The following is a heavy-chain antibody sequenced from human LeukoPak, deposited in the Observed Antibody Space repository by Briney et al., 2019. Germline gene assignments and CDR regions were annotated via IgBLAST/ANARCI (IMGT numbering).Heavy chain of an antibody. Sequence: PGESLKISCKGSGYSLTSYWIGWVRQMPGKGLEWMGIIYPGDSDSNTKSSPSFQVQVTISADKSISTAYLQWSSLKASDTAMYYCARQFTMLRGVKMLFDPWGQGTLVTVSS. J-gene: IGHJ5*02. V-gene: IGHV5-51*01. CDR1: GYSLTSYW. D-gene: IGHD3-10*01. CDR2: IYPGDSDSNT. CDR3: ARQFTMLRGVKMLFDP.